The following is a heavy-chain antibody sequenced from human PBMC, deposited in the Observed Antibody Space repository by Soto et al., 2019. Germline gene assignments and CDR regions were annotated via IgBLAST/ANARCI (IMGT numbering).Heavy chain of an antibody. D-gene: IGHD2-2*01. Sequence: SVKLSCKASGDTFSSYAINWVRQAPGQGLEWMGGIIPIFRQPSYAQKFQGRVTITADKSTSTAYMELTSLRSEDTAWYYCARGGTSSGRAFDPWGQGTLVTVAS. V-gene: IGHV1-69*06. CDR3: ARGGTSSGRAFDP. CDR1: GDTFSSYA. CDR2: IIPIFRQP. J-gene: IGHJ5*02.